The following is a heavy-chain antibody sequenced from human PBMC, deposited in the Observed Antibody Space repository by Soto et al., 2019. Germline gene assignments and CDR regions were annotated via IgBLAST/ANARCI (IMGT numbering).Heavy chain of an antibody. CDR3: AKVTYYHDSSGYYVFDY. J-gene: IGHJ4*02. V-gene: IGHV3-30*18. D-gene: IGHD3-22*01. CDR2: ISYDGSNK. Sequence: QVQLVESGGGVVQPGRSLTLSCAASGFTFSSYGVLWVRQAPGKGLEWVALISYDGSNKYYADSVKGRFTISRDNSKNTLYLQMNSLRAEDTAVYYCAKVTYYHDSSGYYVFDYWGQGTLVTVSS. CDR1: GFTFSSYG.